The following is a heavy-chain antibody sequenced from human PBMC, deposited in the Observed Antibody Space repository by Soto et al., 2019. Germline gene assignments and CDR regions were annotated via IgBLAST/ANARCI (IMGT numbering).Heavy chain of an antibody. D-gene: IGHD4-17*01. V-gene: IGHV3-23*01. CDR1: GFTFSSYA. Sequence: EVQLLESGGGLVQPGGSLRLSCAASGFTFSSYAMSWVRQAPGKGLEWVSAISGSGGSTYYADSVKGRFTISSDNSKNTLYLQMNSLRAEDTAVYYCAKGALDYGDYYYYYYGMDVWGQGTTVTVSS. CDR3: AKGALDYGDYYYYYYGMDV. J-gene: IGHJ6*02. CDR2: ISGSGGST.